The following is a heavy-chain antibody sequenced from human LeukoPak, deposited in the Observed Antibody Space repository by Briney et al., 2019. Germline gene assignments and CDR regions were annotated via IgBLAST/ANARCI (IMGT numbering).Heavy chain of an antibody. CDR2: ISYDGSDK. D-gene: IGHD2-21*02. Sequence: GGSLRLSCAASGFTFRSYAMHWVRQAPGKGLEWVAVISYDGSDKYYADSVKGRFTISRDNSENTLYLQMNSLRAEDTAVYYCARVEMTAYYFDYWGQGTLVTVSS. J-gene: IGHJ4*02. V-gene: IGHV3-30*04. CDR3: ARVEMTAYYFDY. CDR1: GFTFRSYA.